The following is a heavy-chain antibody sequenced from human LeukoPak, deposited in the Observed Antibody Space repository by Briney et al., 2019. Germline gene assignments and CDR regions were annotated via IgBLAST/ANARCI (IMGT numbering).Heavy chain of an antibody. CDR1: GFTFSSYG. CDR3: AKTIVTGYTPRAFDY. Sequence: PGGSLRLSCAASGFTFSSYGMHWVRQAPGKGLEWVAVISYDGSNKYYADSVKGRFTISRDNSKNTLYLKMNSLRAEDTAVYYCAKTIVTGYTPRAFDYWGQGTLVTVSS. V-gene: IGHV3-30*18. CDR2: ISYDGSNK. J-gene: IGHJ4*02. D-gene: IGHD3-9*01.